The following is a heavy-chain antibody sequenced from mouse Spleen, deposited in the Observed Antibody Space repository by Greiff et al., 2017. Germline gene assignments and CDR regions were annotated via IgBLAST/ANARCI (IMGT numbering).Heavy chain of an antibody. CDR1: GFTFSSYA. CDR3: ARLITTVVATWYFDV. J-gene: IGHJ1*03. CDR2: ISDGGSYT. D-gene: IGHD1-1*01. Sequence: EVQVVESGGGLVKPGGSLKLSCAASGFTFSSYAMSWVRQTPEKRLEWVATISDGGSYTYYPDNVKGRFTISRDNAKNNLYLQMSHLKSEDTAMYYCARLITTVVATWYFDVWGTGTTVTVSS. V-gene: IGHV5-4*01.